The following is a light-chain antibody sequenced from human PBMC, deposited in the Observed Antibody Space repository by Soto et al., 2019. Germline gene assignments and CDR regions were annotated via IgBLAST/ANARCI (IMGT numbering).Light chain of an antibody. V-gene: IGLV2-14*03. J-gene: IGLJ2*01. CDR2: DVS. CDR1: SSDVGTSEY. CDR3: SSYASNGDVL. Sequence: QSVLTQPASVSGSLGQSITISCTGTSSDVGTSEYVSWYQPHPGKAPKLMIYDVSNRPSGVSDRFSCSKSGNTASLSISGLQAEDEADYYCSSYASNGDVLFGGGTKLTVL.